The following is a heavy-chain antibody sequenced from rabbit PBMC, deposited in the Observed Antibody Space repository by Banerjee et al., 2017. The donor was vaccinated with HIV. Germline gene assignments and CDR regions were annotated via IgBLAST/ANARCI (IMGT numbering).Heavy chain of an antibody. V-gene: IGHV1S45*01. CDR2: IFTSSGNT. Sequence: QQQLEESGGGLVKPGGTLTLTCKASGFSFSSNYYICWVRQAPGKGLEWIACIFTSSGNTYYASWAKGRFTISKTSSTTVTLQMTSLTAADTATYFCARDTSGYSLWGPGTLVTVS. CDR3: ARDTSGYSL. J-gene: IGHJ4*01. D-gene: IGHD4-1*01. CDR1: GFSFSSNYY.